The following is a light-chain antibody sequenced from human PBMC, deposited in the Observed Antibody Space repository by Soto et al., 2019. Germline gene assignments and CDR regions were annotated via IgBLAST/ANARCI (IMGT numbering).Light chain of an antibody. Sequence: QSALAQPASVSGSPGQSITISCTGTSSDVGGYNFVSWYQQHPGQAPKVIILEVTKRPSGVSNRFSGSKSGNTASLTISGLQAGDEADYYCSSLTSSITYVFGTGTKVTVL. J-gene: IGLJ1*01. CDR3: SSLTSSITYV. CDR2: EVT. V-gene: IGLV2-14*01. CDR1: SSDVGGYNF.